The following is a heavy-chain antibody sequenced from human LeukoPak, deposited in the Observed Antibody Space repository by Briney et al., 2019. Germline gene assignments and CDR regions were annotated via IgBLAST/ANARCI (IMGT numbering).Heavy chain of an antibody. V-gene: IGHV3-21*01. CDR2: ISSSSSYM. J-gene: IGHJ4*02. CDR1: GFTFNSYN. CDR3: VRGRALDY. D-gene: IGHD3-16*02. Sequence: GSLRLSCVASGFTFNSYNMNWVRQAPGKGLEWVSSISSSSSYMYSADSVEGRFTISRDNAKNSPYLHMNSLRVEDTAVYYCVRGRALDYWGQGTLVTVSS.